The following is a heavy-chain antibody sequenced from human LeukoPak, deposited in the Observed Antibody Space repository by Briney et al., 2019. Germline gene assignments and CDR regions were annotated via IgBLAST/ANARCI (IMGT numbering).Heavy chain of an antibody. Sequence: GGSLRLSCAASGFTLSSYSMNWVRQAPGKGLEWVSSISSSSSYIYYADSVKGRFTISRDNAKNSLYLQMNSLRAEDTAVYYCARDEVHYDFWSGYSVWGQGTTVTVSS. J-gene: IGHJ6*02. CDR1: GFTLSSYS. V-gene: IGHV3-21*01. CDR2: ISSSSSYI. D-gene: IGHD3-3*01. CDR3: ARDEVHYDFWSGYSV.